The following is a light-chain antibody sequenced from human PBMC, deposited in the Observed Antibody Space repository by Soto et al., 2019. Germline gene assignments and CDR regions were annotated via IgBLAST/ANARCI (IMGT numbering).Light chain of an antibody. CDR1: QTVSSN. CDR3: QQYNNWPPYT. Sequence: EIVMTQSPAALSVSPGERATLSCRASQTVSSNLAWYQQKPGQAPRRLIFGASTGATGIPARFSGSGSGTEFTLTISSLQSEDFAAYYCQQYNNWPPYTFGQGTKVEIK. J-gene: IGKJ2*01. CDR2: GAS. V-gene: IGKV3-15*01.